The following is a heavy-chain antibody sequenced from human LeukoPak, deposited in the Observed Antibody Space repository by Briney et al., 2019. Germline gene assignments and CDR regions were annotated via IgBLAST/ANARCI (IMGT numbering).Heavy chain of an antibody. Sequence: GGSLRLSCEASAFTLSSYWMSWVRQAPGKGLEWVANMKEDGGEINYVDSVKGRFTISRDNAKNSLFLQMNSLRVEDTAVYYCARDRGYSTFDYWGQGTLVTVSS. CDR2: MKEDGGEI. CDR3: ARDRGYSTFDY. J-gene: IGHJ4*02. D-gene: IGHD4-23*01. V-gene: IGHV3-7*01. CDR1: AFTLSSYW.